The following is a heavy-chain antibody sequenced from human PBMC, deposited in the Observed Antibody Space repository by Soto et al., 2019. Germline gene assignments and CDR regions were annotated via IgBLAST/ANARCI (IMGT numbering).Heavy chain of an antibody. D-gene: IGHD2-15*01. J-gene: IGHJ6*02. CDR1: GFSFNEAW. CDR2: IKTSAGGGAT. CDR3: TTGSVEGI. Sequence: EVQLVESAGGLVKPGGSLRLSCVAAGCSVTSGFSFNEAWMNWVRQAPGEGLEWVGRIKTSAGGGATHYAATVEVRFTISRDDSKNALYLHMNSLRTEDTAIYYCTTGSVEGIWGQGTTVTVSS. V-gene: IGHV3-15*07.